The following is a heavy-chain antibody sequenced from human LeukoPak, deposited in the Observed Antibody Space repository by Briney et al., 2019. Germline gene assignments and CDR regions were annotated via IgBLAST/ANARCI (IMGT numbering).Heavy chain of an antibody. J-gene: IGHJ3*01. D-gene: IGHD5-12*01. CDR2: ISSSSSYI. CDR3: ARDAGYGDACDL. CDR1: GFTFSSYS. Sequence: GGSLRLSCAASGFTFSSYSMNWVRHAPGKGLEWVSSISSSSSYIYYADSVKGRFTIPRDNAKNSLDLRMNSLRAEDTAVYYCARDAGYGDACDLWAQGTMVRVSS. V-gene: IGHV3-21*01.